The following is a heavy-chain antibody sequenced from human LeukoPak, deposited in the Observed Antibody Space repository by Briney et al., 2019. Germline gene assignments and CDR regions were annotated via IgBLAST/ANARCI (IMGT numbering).Heavy chain of an antibody. CDR1: GGSISSSSYY. Sequence: PSETLSLTCTVSGGSISSSSYYWGWIRQPPGKGLEWIGSIYYSGSTYYNPSLKSRVTISVDTSKNQFSLKLSSVTAADTAVYYCARDGPTSPSGVVVATSYWGQGTLVTVSS. CDR3: ARDGPTSPSGVVVATSY. J-gene: IGHJ4*02. D-gene: IGHD3-22*01. CDR2: IYYSGST. V-gene: IGHV4-39*07.